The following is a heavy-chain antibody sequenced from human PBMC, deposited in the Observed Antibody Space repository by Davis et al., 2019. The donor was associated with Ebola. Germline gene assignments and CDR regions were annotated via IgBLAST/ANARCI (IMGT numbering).Heavy chain of an antibody. J-gene: IGHJ6*02. CDR1: GFTFSSYE. V-gene: IGHV3-48*03. Sequence: GESLKISCAASGFTFSSYEMNWVRQAPGKGLEWVSYIRSSGSTKYYADSVKGRFTISRDNAKNSLYLQMNSLRAEDTAVYYCAMGDYYYYGMDVWGQGTTVTVSS. CDR2: IRSSGSTK. CDR3: AMGDYYYYGMDV.